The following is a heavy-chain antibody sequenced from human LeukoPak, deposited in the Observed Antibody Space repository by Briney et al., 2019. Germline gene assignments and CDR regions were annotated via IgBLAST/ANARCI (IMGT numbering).Heavy chain of an antibody. CDR3: ARATLRGDPFDF. J-gene: IGHJ4*02. Sequence: SETLSLTCTVSGYSLNSGNYYWTWIRQHPGKGLEWIGYIFTSGNTYYNPSLKGRLLTSVDTPKSQFSLRLTSVTAADTAVYYCARATLRGDPFDFWGQGIQVTVSS. D-gene: IGHD5-24*01. V-gene: IGHV4-31*03. CDR2: IFTSGNT. CDR1: GYSLNSGNYY.